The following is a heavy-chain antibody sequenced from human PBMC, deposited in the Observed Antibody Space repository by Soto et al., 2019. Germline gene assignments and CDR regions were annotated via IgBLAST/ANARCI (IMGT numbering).Heavy chain of an antibody. J-gene: IGHJ5*02. CDR1: GGSISSHS. V-gene: IGHV4-59*11. D-gene: IGHD3-10*01. CDR2: VYYSGST. Sequence: SETLSLTCTVSGGSISSHSWGWIRQPPGEGLEWIGHVYYSGSTNYNPSLKSRVTISVDTSKNQFSLKLSSVTAADTAVYYCARGSRLLWFGELSSRWFDPWGQGTLVTVSS. CDR3: ARGSRLLWFGELSSRWFDP.